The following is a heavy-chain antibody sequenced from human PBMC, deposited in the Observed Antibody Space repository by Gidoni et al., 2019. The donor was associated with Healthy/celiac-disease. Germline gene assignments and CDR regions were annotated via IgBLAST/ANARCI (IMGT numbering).Heavy chain of an antibody. CDR1: GYSISSGYY. Sequence: QVQLQESGPGLVKPSETLSLTCAVSGYSISSGYYWGWIRQPPGKGLEWIGSIYHSGSTYYNPSLKSRVTISVDTSKNQFSLKLSSVTAADTAVYYCARGWELRRDAFDIWGQGTMVTVSS. D-gene: IGHD1-26*01. V-gene: IGHV4-38-2*01. CDR3: ARGWELRRDAFDI. J-gene: IGHJ3*02. CDR2: IYHSGST.